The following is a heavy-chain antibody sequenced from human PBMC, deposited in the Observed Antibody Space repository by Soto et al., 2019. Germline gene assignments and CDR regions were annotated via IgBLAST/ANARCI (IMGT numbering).Heavy chain of an antibody. CDR1: GFTFSSCT. CDR2: ISPSTSHI. J-gene: IGHJ6*02. Sequence: EVHLVESGGGLVKPGGSLRLSCAVSGFTFSSCTMNWVRQAPGKGLEWVSSISPSTSHIYYTDSVKGRFTISRHNAKNSLFLQMNSLRAEDTAVYYCSGCSGGACHRNYGMDVWGQGTTVTVSS. D-gene: IGHD2-15*01. CDR3: SGCSGGACHRNYGMDV. V-gene: IGHV3-21*01.